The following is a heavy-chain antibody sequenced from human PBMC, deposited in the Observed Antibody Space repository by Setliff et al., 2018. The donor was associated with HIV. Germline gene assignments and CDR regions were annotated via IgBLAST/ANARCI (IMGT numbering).Heavy chain of an antibody. D-gene: IGHD2-2*01. V-gene: IGHV4-39*01. Sequence: ETLSLTCAVTGDSISSRNWWGWIRQPPGKGLEWIASIYYSGSTYYNPSLKSRITISVDTSKNQFSLRLSSVTAADTAVYYCARQGLVLVPASIDWRLPPSPIDYWGQGALVTVSS. CDR3: ARQGLVLVPASIDWRLPPSPIDY. CDR2: IYYSGST. J-gene: IGHJ4*02. CDR1: GDSISSRNW.